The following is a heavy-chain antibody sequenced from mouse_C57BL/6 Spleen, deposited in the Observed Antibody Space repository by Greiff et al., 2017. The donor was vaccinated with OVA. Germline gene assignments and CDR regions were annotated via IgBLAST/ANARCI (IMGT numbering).Heavy chain of an antibody. CDR1: GFTFSDYY. J-gene: IGHJ2*01. D-gene: IGHD3-2*02. Sequence: EVNLVESEGGLVQPGSSMKLSCTASGFTFSDYYMAWVRQVPEKGLEWVANINYDGSSTYYLDSLKSRFIISRDNAKNILYLQMSSLKSEDTATYYCARDSSGHYYFDYWGQGTTLTVSS. V-gene: IGHV5-16*01. CDR3: ARDSSGHYYFDY. CDR2: INYDGSST.